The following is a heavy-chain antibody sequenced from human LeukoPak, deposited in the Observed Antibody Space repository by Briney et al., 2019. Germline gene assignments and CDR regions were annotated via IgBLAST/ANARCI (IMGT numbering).Heavy chain of an antibody. CDR1: GGTFSSYA. CDR3: ARRRQEYYGSGSYFFVY. Sequence: SVKVSCKASGGTFSSYAISWVRQAPAQGLEWMGGIIPIFGTANYAQNVQGRFKITADESTSTAYMELSNLRSEDTAVYYCARRRQEYYGSGSYFFVYWGQGTLVTVSS. J-gene: IGHJ4*02. V-gene: IGHV1-69*13. D-gene: IGHD3-10*01. CDR2: IIPIFGTA.